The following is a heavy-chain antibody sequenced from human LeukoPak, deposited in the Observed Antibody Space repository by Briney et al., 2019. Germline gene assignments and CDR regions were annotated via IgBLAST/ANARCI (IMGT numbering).Heavy chain of an antibody. CDR1: GFTFSNYA. J-gene: IGHJ4*02. CDR2: ISSDSRTI. Sequence: PGGSLRLSCAASGFTFSNYAMSWVRQAPGKGLEWVSYISSDSRTIYYADSVKGRFTISRDNARNSLFLQMDYLRAEDTAVYYCARDRYGDYCHDSWGQGTLVTVSS. D-gene: IGHD4-17*01. V-gene: IGHV3-48*04. CDR3: ARDRYGDYCHDS.